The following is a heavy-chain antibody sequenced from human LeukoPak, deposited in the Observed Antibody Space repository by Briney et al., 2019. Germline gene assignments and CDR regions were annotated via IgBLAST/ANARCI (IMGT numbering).Heavy chain of an antibody. CDR1: GGSFSGYY. D-gene: IGHD2-15*01. Sequence: PLETLSLTCAVYGGSFSGYYWSWIRQPPGKGLEWIGEINHSGSTNYNPSLKSRVTISVDTSKNQFSLKLSSVTAADTAVYYCARLGSCSGGSCYWGQGTLVTVSS. J-gene: IGHJ4*02. CDR3: ARLGSCSGGSCY. V-gene: IGHV4-34*01. CDR2: INHSGST.